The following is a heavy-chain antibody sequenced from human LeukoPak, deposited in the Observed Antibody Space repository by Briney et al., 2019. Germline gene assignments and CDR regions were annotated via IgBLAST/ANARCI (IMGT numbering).Heavy chain of an antibody. D-gene: IGHD2-15*01. CDR3: ARLGGGRYCSGGSCYSNYYGMDV. CDR2: IYYSGST. V-gene: IGHV4-39*01. J-gene: IGHJ6*02. CDR1: GGSISSSSYY. Sequence: PSETLSLTCTVSGGSISSSSYYWGWIRQPPGKGLEWIGSIYYSGSTYYNPSLKSRVTISVDTSKNQFSLKLSSVTAADTAVYYCARLGGGRYCSGGSCYSNYYGMDVWGQGTTVTVSS.